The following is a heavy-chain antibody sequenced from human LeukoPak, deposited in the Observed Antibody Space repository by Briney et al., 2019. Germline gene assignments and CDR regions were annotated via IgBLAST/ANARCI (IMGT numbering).Heavy chain of an antibody. J-gene: IGHJ4*02. D-gene: IGHD2-15*01. Sequence: PGGSLRLSCAASGFTFSSYAMHWVRQAPGKGLEWVAVISYDGSNKYYADSVKGRFTISRDNSKNTLYLQMNSLRAEDTAVYYCARGPYCSGGSCYLNYWGQGTLVTVFS. CDR3: ARGPYCSGGSCYLNY. CDR2: ISYDGSNK. V-gene: IGHV3-30*04. CDR1: GFTFSSYA.